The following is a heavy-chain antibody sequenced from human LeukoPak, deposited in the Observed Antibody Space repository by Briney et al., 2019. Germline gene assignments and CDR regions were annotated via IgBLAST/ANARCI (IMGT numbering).Heavy chain of an antibody. Sequence: GGSLRLSCAASGFTFSDYYMSWIRQAPGKGLEWVSYISSSGSTIYYADSVKGRFTISRDNAKNTLFLQMGSLRAEDTAVYFCAREILAPGKTHDYWGQGTLVTVSS. CDR3: AREILAPGKTHDY. CDR2: ISSSGSTI. V-gene: IGHV3-11*04. CDR1: GFTFSDYY. J-gene: IGHJ4*02.